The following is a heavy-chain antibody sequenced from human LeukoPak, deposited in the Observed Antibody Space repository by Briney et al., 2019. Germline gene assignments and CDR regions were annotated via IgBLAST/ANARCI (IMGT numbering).Heavy chain of an antibody. V-gene: IGHV4-59*01. J-gene: IGHJ5*02. CDR2: IHYSGTT. CDR1: GGSISSYY. CDR3: AATDIAAAGTWLDP. Sequence: PSEKLSLTCTGSGGSISSYYWSWIRQPPGKGLEWLGYIHYSGTTNYNPALKSRVTISVDTSKNQFSLKLSSVTAADTAVYYCAATDIAAAGTWLDPWGQGTLVSVSS. D-gene: IGHD6-13*01.